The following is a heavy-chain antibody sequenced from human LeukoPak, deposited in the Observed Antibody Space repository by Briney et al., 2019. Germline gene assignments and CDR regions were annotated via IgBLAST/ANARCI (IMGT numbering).Heavy chain of an antibody. CDR3: ARGRVRSSSWYRNDY. CDR1: GGSISSYY. J-gene: IGHJ4*02. D-gene: IGHD6-13*01. Sequence: SETLSLTCTVSGGSISSYYWSWTRQPAGKGLEWIGRIYTSGSTNYNPSLKSRVTMSVDTSKNQFSLKLSSVTAADTAVYYCARGRVRSSSWYRNDYWGQGTLVTVSS. V-gene: IGHV4-4*07. CDR2: IYTSGST.